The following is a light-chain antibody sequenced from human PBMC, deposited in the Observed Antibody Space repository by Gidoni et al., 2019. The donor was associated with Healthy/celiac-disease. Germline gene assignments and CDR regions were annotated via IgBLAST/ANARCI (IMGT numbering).Light chain of an antibody. CDR2: GAS. Sequence: PGTLSLSPGERATLSCRASQSVSSSYLAWYQQKPGQAPRLLIYGASSRATGIPDRFSGSGSGTDFTLTISRLEPEDFAVYYCQQYGSSPLTFGGXTKVEIK. V-gene: IGKV3-20*01. J-gene: IGKJ4*01. CDR1: QSVSSSY. CDR3: QQYGSSPLT.